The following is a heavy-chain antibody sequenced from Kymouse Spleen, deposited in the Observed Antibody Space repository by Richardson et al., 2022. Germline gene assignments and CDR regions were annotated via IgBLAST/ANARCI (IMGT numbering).Heavy chain of an antibody. CDR3: ARDYCSSTSCPYYYYYYGMDV. V-gene: IGHV1-2*04. Sequence: QVQLVQSGAEVKKPGASVKVSCKASGYTFTGYYMHWVRQAPGQGLEWMGWINPNSGGTNYAQKFQGWVTMTRDTSISTAYMELSRLRSDDTAVYYCARDYCSSTSCPYYYYYYGMDVWGQGTTVTVSS. CDR1: GYTFTGYY. CDR2: INPNSGGT. J-gene: IGHJ6*02. D-gene: IGHD2-2*02.